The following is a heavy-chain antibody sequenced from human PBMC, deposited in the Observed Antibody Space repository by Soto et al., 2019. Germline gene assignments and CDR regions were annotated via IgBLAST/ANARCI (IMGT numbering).Heavy chain of an antibody. V-gene: IGHV5-51*01. Sequence: GESLKLSYKGSGYKFTRYWIGWVRQMPGKGLEWMGIIYPGDSDTRYSPSFQGQVTISADKSISTAYLQWSSLKASDTAMYYCARLSNSWLEAFDIWGQGTMVTVSS. D-gene: IGHD6-13*01. CDR1: GYKFTRYW. CDR3: ARLSNSWLEAFDI. CDR2: IYPGDSDT. J-gene: IGHJ3*02.